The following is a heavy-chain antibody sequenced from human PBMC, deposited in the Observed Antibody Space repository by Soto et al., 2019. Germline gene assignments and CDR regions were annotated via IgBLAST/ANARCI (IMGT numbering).Heavy chain of an antibody. Sequence: EVQLVESGGGLVQPGESLRLSCAASGFTVSSNYMSWVRQAPGKGLEWVSLIYSGGTTDYADSVKGRFTISRDNSKNTLYLQMNSLRAEDTAVYYCAARNIVAPYWGQGTRVTVSS. CDR1: GFTVSSNY. D-gene: IGHD5-12*01. V-gene: IGHV3-66*01. J-gene: IGHJ4*02. CDR3: AARNIVAPY. CDR2: IYSGGTT.